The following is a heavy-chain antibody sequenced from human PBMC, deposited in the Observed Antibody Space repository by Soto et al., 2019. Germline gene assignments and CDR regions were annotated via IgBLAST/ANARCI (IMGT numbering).Heavy chain of an antibody. CDR3: ASGHHGAPGWYFDL. J-gene: IGHJ2*01. D-gene: IGHD2-8*01. V-gene: IGHV3-74*01. Sequence: EVQLVESGGGLVQPGGSLRLSCAASRFTFSSYWMHWVRQAPGKGLVWVSRINSDGSSTSYADSVKGRFTISRDNAKNTLYLQTNSLRAEDTAVYYCASGHHGAPGWYFDLWGRGTLVTVSS. CDR1: RFTFSSYW. CDR2: INSDGSST.